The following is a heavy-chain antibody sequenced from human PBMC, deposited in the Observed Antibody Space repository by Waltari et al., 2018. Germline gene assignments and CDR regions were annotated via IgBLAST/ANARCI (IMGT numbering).Heavy chain of an antibody. CDR1: GFTFSNFC. Sequence: VQLVESGGGVVEPGGSLRPSGDASGFTFSNFCMHWVRQAPGKGLEWVALVWFDGSQQYYADSVRGRFTISRDNSKRVLYLDMGSLRADDTAIYYCAKDAFGNTYLDYWGQGTLVTVSS. J-gene: IGHJ4*02. CDR3: AKDAFGNTYLDY. CDR2: VWFDGSQQ. D-gene: IGHD3-10*01. V-gene: IGHV3-30*02.